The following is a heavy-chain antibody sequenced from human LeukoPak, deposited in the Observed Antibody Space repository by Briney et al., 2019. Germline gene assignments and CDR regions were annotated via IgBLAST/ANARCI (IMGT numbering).Heavy chain of an antibody. V-gene: IGHV7-4-1*02. CDR1: GYTFTSYA. Sequence: ASVKVSCKASGYTFTSYARNWVRQSLGQPLEWMGWMNTNTGNPTYAQGFTGRFIISLDTSISPAYLQISSLTAEDTAVYYCARPEQRLVQDYWGQGTLVTVSS. CDR2: MNTNTGNP. D-gene: IGHD6-19*01. J-gene: IGHJ4*02. CDR3: ARPEQRLVQDY.